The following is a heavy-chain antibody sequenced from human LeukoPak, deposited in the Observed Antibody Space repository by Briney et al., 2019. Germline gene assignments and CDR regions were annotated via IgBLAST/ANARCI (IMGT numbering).Heavy chain of an antibody. D-gene: IGHD1-14*01. Sequence: SETLSLTCAVYGGSFSGYYWSWTRQPPGKGLEWIGEINHSGSTNYNPSLKSRVTISVDTSKNQFSLKLSSVTAADTAVYYCARGPLYRGWGQGTLVTVSS. J-gene: IGHJ4*02. CDR1: GGSFSGYY. V-gene: IGHV4-34*01. CDR3: ARGPLYRG. CDR2: INHSGST.